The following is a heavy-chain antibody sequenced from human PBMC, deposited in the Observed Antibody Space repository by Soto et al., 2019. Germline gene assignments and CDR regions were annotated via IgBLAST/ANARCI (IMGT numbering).Heavy chain of an antibody. D-gene: IGHD3-3*01. Sequence: PGGSLRLSCAASGFTFSNAWMSWVRQAPGKGLEWVGRIKSKTDGGTTDYAAPVKGRFTISRDDSKNTLYLQMNSLKTEDTAVYYCTTERIFWSGYYRLRDYYYYMDAWGKGTTVTVSS. CDR2: IKSKTDGGTT. CDR3: TTERIFWSGYYRLRDYYYYMDA. V-gene: IGHV3-15*01. CDR1: GFTFSNAW. J-gene: IGHJ6*03.